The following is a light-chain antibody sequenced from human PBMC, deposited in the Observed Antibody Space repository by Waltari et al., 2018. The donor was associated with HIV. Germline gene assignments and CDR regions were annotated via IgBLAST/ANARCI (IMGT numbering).Light chain of an antibody. CDR1: QGVRSY. CDR3: QQTHTGVT. Sequence: DVQMTQSPSSLSASVGDRVSITCRANQGVRSYLNWYQQKPGRPPILLIYAASTLQNGVPSRFTGWGSGTDFTLAITGLQRDDFATYFCQQTHTGVTFGPGTTV. CDR2: AAS. V-gene: IGKV1-39*01. J-gene: IGKJ3*01.